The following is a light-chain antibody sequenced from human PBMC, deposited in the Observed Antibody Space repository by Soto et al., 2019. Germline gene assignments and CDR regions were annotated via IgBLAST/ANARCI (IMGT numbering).Light chain of an antibody. J-gene: IGKJ1*01. V-gene: IGKV1-5*03. CDR2: EAS. CDR1: QDINRW. CDR3: QQYQTSSWT. Sequence: DIQMTQSPSTLSASVKDRVTITCRASQDINRWLAWYQQKPGKAPKLLIYEASSLENGVPSRFSGSGSGTEFSLTISSLQSDDFATYSCQQYQTSSWTFVQGTKVEV.